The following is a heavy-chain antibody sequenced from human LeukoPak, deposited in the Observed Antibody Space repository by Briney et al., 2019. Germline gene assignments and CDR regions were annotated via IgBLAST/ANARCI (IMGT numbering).Heavy chain of an antibody. Sequence: SQTLSLTCTVSGGSISSGSYYWGWIRQPPGKGLEWIGSIYHSGSTYYNPSLKSRVTISVDTSKNQFSLKLSSVTAADTAVYYCATPPARITIFGVVIPEGGLEYWGQGTLVTVSS. V-gene: IGHV4-39*07. CDR1: GGSISSGSYY. CDR3: ATPPARITIFGVVIPEGGLEY. J-gene: IGHJ4*02. D-gene: IGHD3-3*01. CDR2: IYHSGST.